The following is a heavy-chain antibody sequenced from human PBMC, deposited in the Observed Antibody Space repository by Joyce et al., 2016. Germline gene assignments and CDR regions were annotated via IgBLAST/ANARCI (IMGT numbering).Heavy chain of an antibody. J-gene: IGHJ3*01. V-gene: IGHV3-23*01. D-gene: IGHD1-26*01. CDR2: ISGTGSST. CDR3: AKDRGWDSRNYFHDAFAF. CDR1: GFAFNIYA. Sequence: EVQALESGGGLGQPGGYLRISCAASGFAFNIYAMSWVRQAPGRGLEWVSTISGTGSSTYYADSVKGRFTISRDNSRKTLFLQLDSLRDEDTAVYYCAKDRGWDSRNYFHDAFAFWGQGTRITVSS.